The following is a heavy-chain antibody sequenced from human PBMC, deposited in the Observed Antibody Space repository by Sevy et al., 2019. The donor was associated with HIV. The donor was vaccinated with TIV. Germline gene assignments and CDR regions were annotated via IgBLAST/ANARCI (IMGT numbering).Heavy chain of an antibody. J-gene: IGHJ4*02. Sequence: GGSLRLSCAASGFSFSNYNMNWVRQAPGKGLEWVSSITGSNAYIYYADSVKGRFTISRDNAKNSLYLRMNSLKTEDTAVYYCAKWDADRRWYFDYWGQGILVTVSS. CDR1: GFSFSNYN. CDR2: ITGSNAYI. CDR3: AKWDADRRWYFDY. D-gene: IGHD1-26*01. V-gene: IGHV3-21*06.